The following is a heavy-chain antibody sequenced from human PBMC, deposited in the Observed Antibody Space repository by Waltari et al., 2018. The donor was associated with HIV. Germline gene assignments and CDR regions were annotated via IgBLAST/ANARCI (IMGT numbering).Heavy chain of an antibody. D-gene: IGHD3-10*01. CDR1: GFTFSSYW. Sequence: EVQLVESGGGLVQPGGSLRLSCAASGFTFSSYWMHWVRQAPGKGLVWVSRITSEGSSTSYADSVKGRFTISRDNAKNTLYLQMNSLRAEDTAVYYCARESEGYYASGTGNWFDPWGRGTLVTVSS. V-gene: IGHV3-74*01. J-gene: IGHJ5*02. CDR2: ITSEGSST. CDR3: ARESEGYYASGTGNWFDP.